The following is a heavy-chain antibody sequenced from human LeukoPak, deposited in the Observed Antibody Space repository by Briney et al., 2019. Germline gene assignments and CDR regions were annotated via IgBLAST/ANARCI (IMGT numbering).Heavy chain of an antibody. Sequence: GGSLRLSCAVSGFTFSSYNMNWVRQAPGKGLEWVSSITTSSDYIYHAESVKGRFTISRDNAKNSLYLQMNSLRAEDTAVYYCARGGGTTVTTRDNWFDSWGQGTLVTVSS. CDR2: ITTSSDYI. V-gene: IGHV3-21*01. CDR3: ARGGGTTVTTRDNWFDS. D-gene: IGHD4-17*01. CDR1: GFTFSSYN. J-gene: IGHJ5*01.